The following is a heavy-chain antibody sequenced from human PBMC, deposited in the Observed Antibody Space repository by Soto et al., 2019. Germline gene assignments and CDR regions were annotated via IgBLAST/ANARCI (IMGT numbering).Heavy chain of an antibody. J-gene: IGHJ4*02. Sequence: QVQLVQSGGGVVQPGRSLRLSCEVSGFNFRGYGMHWVRQAPGKGLEWVAITRHDGSNTYYADSVRGRFTISRDNSKNMLYLRMNSLRVEDTAVYYCARDGVGITTYFGYFDYWGQGTLITVSS. D-gene: IGHD1-26*01. CDR3: ARDGVGITTYFGYFDY. V-gene: IGHV3-33*01. CDR2: TRHDGSNT. CDR1: GFNFRGYG.